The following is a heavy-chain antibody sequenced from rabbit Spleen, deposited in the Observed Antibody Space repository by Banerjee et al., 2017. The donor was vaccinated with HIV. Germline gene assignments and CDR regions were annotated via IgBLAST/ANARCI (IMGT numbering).Heavy chain of an antibody. CDR1: GFSFSSRYY. CDR3: ARDTSSSFSSYGMDL. CDR2: IYAGSSGDT. Sequence: QSLEESGGDLVKPGASLTLTCTASGFSFSSRYYMCWVRQAPGKGLEWIACIYAGSSGDTYYANWAKGRFTISKTSSTTVTLQMTSLTVADTATYFCARDTSSSFSSYGMDLWGPGTLVTVS. D-gene: IGHD1-1*01. J-gene: IGHJ6*01. V-gene: IGHV1S40*01.